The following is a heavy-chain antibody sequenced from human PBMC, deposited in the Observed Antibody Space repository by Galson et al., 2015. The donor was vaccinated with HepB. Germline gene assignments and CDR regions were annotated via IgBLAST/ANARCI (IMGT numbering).Heavy chain of an antibody. D-gene: IGHD6-19*01. V-gene: IGHV3-73*01. J-gene: IGHJ4*02. CDR2: IRSKNNNYAT. CDR3: TRLGDLSGYSSR. CDR1: GFTFSGSA. Sequence: SLRLSCAASGFTFSGSAIHWVRQASGKGPEWVGRIRSKNNNYATSYVPSLKGRFTISRDDSKNMAYLHMRSLKTEDTAVYYFTRLGDLSGYSSRWGQGTLVTVSS.